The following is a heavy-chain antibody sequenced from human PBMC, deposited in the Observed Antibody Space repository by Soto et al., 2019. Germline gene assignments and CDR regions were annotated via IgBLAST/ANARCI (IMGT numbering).Heavy chain of an antibody. CDR1: GFTFSDYY. CDR3: ARDMLLVNYGGNYGMDV. Sequence: GGSLRLSCAASGFTFSDYYMSWIRQAPGKGLEWVSYISSSGSTIYYADSVKGRFTISRDNAKNSLYLQMNSLRVEDTAVYYCARDMLLVNYGGNYGMDVWGQGTTVTVSS. CDR2: ISSSGSTI. D-gene: IGHD4-17*01. V-gene: IGHV3-11*01. J-gene: IGHJ6*02.